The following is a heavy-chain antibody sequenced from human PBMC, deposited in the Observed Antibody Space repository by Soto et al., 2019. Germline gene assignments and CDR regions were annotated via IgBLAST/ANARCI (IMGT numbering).Heavy chain of an antibody. CDR2: IYYSGST. CDR1: GGSISSYY. CDR3: ARDDRLRFPIDY. Sequence: SETLSLTCTVSGGSISSYYWSWIRQPPGKGLEWIGYIYYSGSTNYNPSLKSRVTISVDTSKNQFSLKLSSVTAADTAVYYCARDDRLRFPIDYWGQGTLVTVS. D-gene: IGHD3-3*01. J-gene: IGHJ4*02. V-gene: IGHV4-59*01.